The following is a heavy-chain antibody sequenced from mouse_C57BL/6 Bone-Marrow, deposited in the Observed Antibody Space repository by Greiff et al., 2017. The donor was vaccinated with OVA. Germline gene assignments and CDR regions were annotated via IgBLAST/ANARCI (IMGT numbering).Heavy chain of an antibody. J-gene: IGHJ3*01. Sequence: QVQLQQPGAELVMPGASVQLSCKASGYTFTSYWMHWVKQRPGQGLEWIGEIDPSDSYTNYNQKFKGKSTLTVDKSSSTAYMQLSSLTSEDSAVYYCARENYYFWFAYWGQGTLVTVSA. CDR1: GYTFTSYW. V-gene: IGHV1-69*01. CDR3: ARENYYFWFAY. CDR2: IDPSDSYT. D-gene: IGHD2-1*01.